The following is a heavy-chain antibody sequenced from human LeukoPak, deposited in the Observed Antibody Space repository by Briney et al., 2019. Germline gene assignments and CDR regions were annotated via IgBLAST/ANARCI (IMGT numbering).Heavy chain of an antibody. V-gene: IGHV4-39*07. Sequence: SETLSLTCTVSGGSISSSSYYWGWIRQPPGKGLEWIGSIYYSGSTYYNPSLKSRVTISVDTSKNQFSLKLSSVTAADTAVYYCARDGGYVGKNFDYWGQGTLVTVSS. CDR2: IYYSGST. D-gene: IGHD4-23*01. J-gene: IGHJ4*02. CDR3: ARDGGYVGKNFDY. CDR1: GGSISSSSYY.